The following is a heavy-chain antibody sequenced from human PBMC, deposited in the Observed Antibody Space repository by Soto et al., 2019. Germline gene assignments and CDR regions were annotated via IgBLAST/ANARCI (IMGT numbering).Heavy chain of an antibody. CDR2: IWYDGSNK. J-gene: IGHJ6*02. CDR1: GFTFSSYG. V-gene: IGHV3-33*01. D-gene: IGHD6-13*01. CDR3: ARDAAIAAAAYYCYYGMDV. Sequence: QVQLVESGGGVVQPGRSLRLSCAASGFTFSSYGMHWVRQAPGKGLEWVAVIWYDGSNKYYADSVKGRFTISRDNSKKTLYLQMNSLRAEDTAVSYCARDAAIAAAAYYCYYGMDVWGQGTTVTVSS.